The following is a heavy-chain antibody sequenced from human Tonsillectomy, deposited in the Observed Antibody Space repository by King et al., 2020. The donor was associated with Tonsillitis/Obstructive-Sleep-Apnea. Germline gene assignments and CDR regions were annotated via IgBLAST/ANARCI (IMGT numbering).Heavy chain of an antibody. CDR2: IIPIFGTA. Sequence: QLVQSGAEVKKPGSSVKVSCKASGGTFSSYAISWVRQAPGQGLEWMGGIIPIFGTANYAQKFQGRVTLTADESTSTAYMELSSLRSEDTAVYYCARDRPGYSYGPFNAFDYWGQGTLVTVSS. V-gene: IGHV1-69*01. J-gene: IGHJ4*02. CDR3: ARDRPGYSYGPFNAFDY. CDR1: GGTFSSYA. D-gene: IGHD5-18*01.